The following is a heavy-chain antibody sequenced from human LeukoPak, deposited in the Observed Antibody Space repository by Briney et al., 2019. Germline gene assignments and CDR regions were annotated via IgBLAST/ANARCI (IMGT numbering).Heavy chain of an antibody. CDR3: ARGRGSSWYRWFDP. CDR1: GYTFTSYD. J-gene: IGHJ5*02. V-gene: IGHV1-8*03. CDR2: MNPNSGNT. D-gene: IGHD6-13*01. Sequence: VASVKVSCKASGYTFTSYDSNWVRQATGQGLEWMGWMNPNSGNTGYAQKFQGRVTITRNTSISTAYMELSSLRSEDTAVYYCARGRGSSWYRWFDPWGQGTLVTVSS.